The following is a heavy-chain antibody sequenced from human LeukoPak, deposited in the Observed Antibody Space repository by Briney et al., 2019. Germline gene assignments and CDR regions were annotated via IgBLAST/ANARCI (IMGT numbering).Heavy chain of an antibody. V-gene: IGHV3-7*01. CDR3: ARDDSYSSGYYAY. CDR1: GFTFSNYW. D-gene: IGHD3-22*01. J-gene: IGHJ4*02. Sequence: PGGSLTLSCAASGFTFSNYWMSWVRQAPGKGLEGVANIKLDGSERYYVDSVKGRFTISRDNAENSLYLQMNSLRAEDTAVYYCARDDSYSSGYYAYWGQGTLVTVSS. CDR2: IKLDGSER.